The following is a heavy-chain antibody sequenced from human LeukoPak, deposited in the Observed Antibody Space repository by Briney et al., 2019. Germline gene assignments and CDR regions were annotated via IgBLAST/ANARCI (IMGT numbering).Heavy chain of an antibody. CDR3: ARDSSRRPQNYDISTSFSTDS. D-gene: IGHD3-9*01. CDR1: GYTFIRYG. CDR2: INAYNGDT. V-gene: IGHV1-18*01. Sequence: ASVKVSCKASGYTFIRYGISWVRQAPGQGLEWMGWINAYNGDTNYAQKFQGRVTMTTETSTGTAYMELRNLRPDDTAMYYCARDSSRRPQNYDISTSFSTDSWGQGTLVTVFS. J-gene: IGHJ4*02.